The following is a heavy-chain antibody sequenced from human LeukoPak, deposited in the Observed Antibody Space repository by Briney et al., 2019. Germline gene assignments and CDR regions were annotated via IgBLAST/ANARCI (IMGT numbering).Heavy chain of an antibody. CDR2: IYPGDSDT. V-gene: IGHV5-51*01. CDR3: AKGKGYCSAGSCGIFDY. Sequence: GESLKISCKGSGYRFSSYWIGWVRQMPGKGLEWMGIIYPGDSDTRYSPSLQGQVTISADKSISTAYLQWSSLKASDTAMYYCAKGKGYCSAGSCGIFDYWGQGTLVTVSS. CDR1: GYRFSSYW. D-gene: IGHD2-15*01. J-gene: IGHJ4*02.